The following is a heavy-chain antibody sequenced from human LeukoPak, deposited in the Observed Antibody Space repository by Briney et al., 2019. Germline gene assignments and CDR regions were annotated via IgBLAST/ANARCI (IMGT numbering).Heavy chain of an antibody. V-gene: IGHV3-23*01. J-gene: IGHJ4*02. CDR1: GFTFKNYA. CDR2: ISGRDDST. D-gene: IGHD3-9*01. CDR3: AKWGDYDVLTGYYDSGY. Sequence: PGASLRLSCAASGFTFKNYAMTWVRQAPGKGLQWVSAISGRDDSTHYADSVKGRFTISRDISKNTLFLQMNNLRADDTAVYYCAKWGDYDVLTGYYDSGYWGQGTLVTVSS.